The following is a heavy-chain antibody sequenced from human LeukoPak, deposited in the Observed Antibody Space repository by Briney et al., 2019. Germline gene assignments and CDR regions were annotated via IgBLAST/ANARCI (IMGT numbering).Heavy chain of an antibody. CDR1: SGSINSYY. V-gene: IGHV4-4*07. J-gene: IGHJ4*02. D-gene: IGHD1-26*01. CDR2: IYTTGAT. CDR3: GRQGYTASYYFLDF. Sequence: SETLSLTCTVSSGSINSYYWGWVRQPPGKGLDGIGRIYTTGATQYNPSRKSRGTMSIDTSTNQFSLNLRSMTAADTAVYYCGRQGYTASYYFLDFWSKGTLVAVS.